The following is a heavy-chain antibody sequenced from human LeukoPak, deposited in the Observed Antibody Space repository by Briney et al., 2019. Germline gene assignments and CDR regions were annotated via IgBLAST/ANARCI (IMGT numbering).Heavy chain of an antibody. V-gene: IGHV3-30*18. CDR2: ISYDGSNK. D-gene: IGHD5-12*01. Sequence: PGGSLRLSCAASGFTFSSYAMSWVRQAPGKGLEWVAFISYDGSNKYYADSVKGRFTISRDNSKNTLYLQMNSLRAEDTAVYYCAKERHFRGYSGYDYFEYWGQGALVTVSS. CDR3: AKERHFRGYSGYDYFEY. CDR1: GFTFSSYA. J-gene: IGHJ4*02.